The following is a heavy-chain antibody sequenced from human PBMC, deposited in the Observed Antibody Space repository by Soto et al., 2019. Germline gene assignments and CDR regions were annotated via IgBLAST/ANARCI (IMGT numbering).Heavy chain of an antibody. J-gene: IGHJ4*02. Sequence: VQLVQSGGGVVQPGRSLRLSCEASGFTFSDYAMNWVRQAPGKGLEWVAVVSHDGGNTHYADSVKGRFTISRDSSKNTVSLEMNSLRAEDTAVYYCAKGGRQWLVTSDFNYWGQGALVTVSS. CDR3: AKGGRQWLVTSDFNY. D-gene: IGHD6-19*01. CDR1: GFTFSDYA. V-gene: IGHV3-30*18. CDR2: VSHDGGNT.